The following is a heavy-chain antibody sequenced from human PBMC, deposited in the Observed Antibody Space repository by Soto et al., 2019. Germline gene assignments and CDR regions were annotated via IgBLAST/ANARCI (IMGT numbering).Heavy chain of an antibody. CDR1: GFSLTTRPMG. V-gene: IGHV2-5*02. Sequence: QITLKESGPTLVKPTQTLTLTCTFSGFSLTTRPMGVGWLRQPPGKALEWLAVIYWDDDKRYNPSLRSRLTITKDTSNNQVVLTMANMDPVDTATYSCAHRLGGYTWNDGYFDFWGQGTLVTVSS. D-gene: IGHD5-12*01. CDR2: IYWDDDK. CDR3: AHRLGGYTWNDGYFDF. J-gene: IGHJ4*02.